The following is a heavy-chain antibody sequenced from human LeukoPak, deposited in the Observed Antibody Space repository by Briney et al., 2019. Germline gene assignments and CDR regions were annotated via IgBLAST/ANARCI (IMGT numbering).Heavy chain of an antibody. CDR2: IYYSGKT. Sequence: SETLSLTCNVSGDSISSRSYYWGWIRQPPGKGLEWIGSIYYSGKTSYNPSLKSRVTMSVDTSKNQFSLKLSSVTAADTAVYYCASLSEGTGTTGYYYMDVWGKGTTVTVSS. D-gene: IGHD1-7*01. V-gene: IGHV4-39*07. CDR3: ASLSEGTGTTGYYYMDV. CDR1: GDSISSRSYY. J-gene: IGHJ6*03.